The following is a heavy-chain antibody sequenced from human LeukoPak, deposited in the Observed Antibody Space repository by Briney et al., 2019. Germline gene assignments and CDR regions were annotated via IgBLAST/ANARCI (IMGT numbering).Heavy chain of an antibody. V-gene: IGHV4-34*01. Sequence: SETLSLTCAVYGGSFSGYYWSWIRQPPGKGLEWIGEINHSGSTNYNPSLKSRVTMSVDTSKNQFSLKLSSVTAADTAVYYCAREGGDILTGYLNFDYWGQGTLVTVSS. CDR2: INHSGST. J-gene: IGHJ4*02. CDR3: AREGGDILTGYLNFDY. CDR1: GGSFSGYY. D-gene: IGHD3-9*01.